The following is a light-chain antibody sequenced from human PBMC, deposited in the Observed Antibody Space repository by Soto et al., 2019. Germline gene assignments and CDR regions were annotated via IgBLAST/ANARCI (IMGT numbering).Light chain of an antibody. V-gene: IGLV1-40*01. CDR3: PFYDTSVNGL. Sequence: QSVLTQPPSVSGAPGQRVTISCIGSSSNIGAGYDVHWYQQLPGRAPKLLISRNSNRPSGVPDRFSASKSGTSATLAITGLQAEDEADYYCPFYDTSVNGLFGGGTKLTVL. CDR1: SSNIGAGYD. CDR2: RNS. J-gene: IGLJ3*02.